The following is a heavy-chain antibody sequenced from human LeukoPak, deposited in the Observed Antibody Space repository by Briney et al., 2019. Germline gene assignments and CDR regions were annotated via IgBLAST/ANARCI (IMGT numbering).Heavy chain of an antibody. Sequence: SQTLSLTCAVYGGSFSGYYWSWIRQPPGNGLEWIGEINHSGSTNYNPSLKSRVTISVATSKNQFSLKLSSVTAADTAVYYCARDTYCSGGSCYYYAFDIWGQGTMVTVSS. V-gene: IGHV4-34*01. CDR3: ARDTYCSGGSCYYYAFDI. J-gene: IGHJ3*02. D-gene: IGHD2-15*01. CDR1: GGSFSGYY. CDR2: INHSGST.